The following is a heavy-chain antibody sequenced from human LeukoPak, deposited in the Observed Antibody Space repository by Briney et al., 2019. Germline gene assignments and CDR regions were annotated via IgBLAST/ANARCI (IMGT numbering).Heavy chain of an antibody. J-gene: IGHJ4*02. Sequence: SETLSLTCTVSGGSISSYYWSWIRQPPGKGLEWIGNIYYSGSTNYNPSLKSRVTISVDTSKNQFSLKLSSVTAADTALYYCASSPRRSSSWTTPLPHYYFDYWGQGTLVTVSS. D-gene: IGHD6-13*01. CDR1: GGSISSYY. V-gene: IGHV4-59*01. CDR2: IYYSGST. CDR3: ASSPRRSSSWTTPLPHYYFDY.